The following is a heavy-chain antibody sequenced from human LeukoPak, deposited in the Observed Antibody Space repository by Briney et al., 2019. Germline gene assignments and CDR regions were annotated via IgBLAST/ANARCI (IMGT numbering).Heavy chain of an antibody. D-gene: IGHD1-14*01. V-gene: IGHV3-30*18. CDR1: GFTFSSYV. J-gene: IGHJ4*02. CDR3: AKDGKKWQEPLES. Sequence: GGSLRLSCAASGFTFSSYVMHWVRQAPGKGLEWVAVISYDGSNKFYPDSVKGRFTISRDNSNLYLQMNSLRAEDTAVYYCAKDGKKWQEPLESWGQGTLVIVSS. CDR2: ISYDGSNK.